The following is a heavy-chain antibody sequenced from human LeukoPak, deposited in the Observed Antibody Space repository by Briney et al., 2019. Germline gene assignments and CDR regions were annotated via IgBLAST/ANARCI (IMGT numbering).Heavy chain of an antibody. V-gene: IGHV4-31*03. CDR3: ARVSGYPDY. J-gene: IGHJ4*02. CDR1: GGSISSGGYS. CDR2: IYYSGST. Sequence: PSETLSLTCTVSGGSISSGGYSWSWIRQHPGKGLEWIGYIYYSGSTYYNPSLKSRVTISVDTSKNQFSLKLSSVTAADTAVYYCARVSGYPDYWGQGTLVTVSS. D-gene: IGHD2-2*01.